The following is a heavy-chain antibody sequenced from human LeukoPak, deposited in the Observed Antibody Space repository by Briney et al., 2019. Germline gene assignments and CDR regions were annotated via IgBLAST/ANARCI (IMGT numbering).Heavy chain of an antibody. V-gene: IGHV1-69*02. CDR2: IIPILGIA. CDR1: GATFTSYT. CDR3: ARSKSVAGSFDY. D-gene: IGHD6-19*01. Sequence: GASVKVSCKASGATFTSYTISWVRQAPGQGLEWMGRIIPILGIANYAQKFQGRVTITADKSTSTAYMELSSLRSEDTAVYYCARSKSVAGSFDYWGQGTLVTVSS. J-gene: IGHJ4*02.